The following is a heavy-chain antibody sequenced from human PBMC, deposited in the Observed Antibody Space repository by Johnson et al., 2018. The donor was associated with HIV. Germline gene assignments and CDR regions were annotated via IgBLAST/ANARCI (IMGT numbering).Heavy chain of an antibody. CDR3: ARQHIVVTDGRDVFDI. V-gene: IGHV3-30-3*01. Sequence: QVQLVESGGGVVQPGRSLRLSCAASGFIFSSYALHWVRQAPGKGLEWVAVILYDGNNQYYADSVKGRFTISRDNSKNILYLQMNSLRAEDTAVYYCARQHIVVTDGRDVFDIGGQGTMVTVSS. CDR1: GFIFSSYA. CDR2: ILYDGNNQ. D-gene: IGHD2-21*01. J-gene: IGHJ3*02.